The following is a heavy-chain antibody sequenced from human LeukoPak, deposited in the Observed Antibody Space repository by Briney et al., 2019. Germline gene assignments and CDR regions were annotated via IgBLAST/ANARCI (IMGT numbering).Heavy chain of an antibody. CDR3: ARASTVSSSGWGYYYYYYMDV. CDR1: GYTFTSYG. CDR2: ISAYNGNT. J-gene: IGHJ6*03. Sequence: ASVKVSCKASGYTFTSYGISWVRQAPGQGLEWMGWISAYNGNTNYAQKLQGRVTMTTDTSTSTAYMELRSLGSDDTAVYYCARASTVSSSGWGYYYYYYMDVWGKGTTVTVSS. V-gene: IGHV1-18*01. D-gene: IGHD6-19*01.